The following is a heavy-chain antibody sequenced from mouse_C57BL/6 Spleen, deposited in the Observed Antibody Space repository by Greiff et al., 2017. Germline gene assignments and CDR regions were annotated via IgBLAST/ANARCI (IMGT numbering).Heavy chain of an antibody. D-gene: IGHD2-3*01. V-gene: IGHV1-15*01. J-gene: IGHJ1*03. CDR2: IDPESGGT. CDR1: GYTFTDYE. Sequence: VKLVASGAELVRPGASVTLSCKASGYTFTDYEMHWVKQTPVHGLEWIGAIDPESGGTAYNQKFKGKARLTADKSSSTAYMELRSLTSEDSAVYYCARTGDGYSWYFDVWGTGTTVTVSS. CDR3: ARTGDGYSWYFDV.